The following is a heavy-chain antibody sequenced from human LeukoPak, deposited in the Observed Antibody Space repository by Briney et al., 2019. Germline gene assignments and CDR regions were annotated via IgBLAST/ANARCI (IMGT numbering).Heavy chain of an antibody. D-gene: IGHD4-17*01. Sequence: GGSLRLSRAASGFTFSSYWMSWVRQAPGKGLEWVANIKQDGSEKYYVDSVKGRFTISRDNAKNSLYLQMNSLRAEDTAVYYCARMVWNRDYGDVTFDYWGQGTLVTVSS. CDR3: ARMVWNRDYGDVTFDY. V-gene: IGHV3-7*01. J-gene: IGHJ4*02. CDR1: GFTFSSYW. CDR2: IKQDGSEK.